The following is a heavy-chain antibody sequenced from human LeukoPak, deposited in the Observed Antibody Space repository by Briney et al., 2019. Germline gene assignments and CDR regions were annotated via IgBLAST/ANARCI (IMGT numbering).Heavy chain of an antibody. Sequence: SETLSLTCTVSGGSISSSRYYWGWIRQPPGKGLEWIGSIYYSGSTYCNPSLKSRVTISVDTSKNQFSLKLSSVTAADTAVYYCAGDSRYFDYWGQGTLVTVSS. J-gene: IGHJ4*02. CDR2: IYYSGST. V-gene: IGHV4-39*02. CDR3: AGDSRYFDY. CDR1: GGSISSSRYY.